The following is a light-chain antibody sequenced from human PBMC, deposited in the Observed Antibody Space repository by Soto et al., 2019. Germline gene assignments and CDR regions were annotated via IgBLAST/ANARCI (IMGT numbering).Light chain of an antibody. Sequence: QSVLTQPPSVSGSPGQSVTISCTGTSSDVGSDNRVSWYQQPPGTAPKLMIYEVSNRPSGVLDRFSGSKSGNTASLTISGLQAEDEADYYCSSYTISSTYVFGTGTKVTVL. V-gene: IGLV2-18*02. CDR1: SSDVGSDNR. J-gene: IGLJ1*01. CDR2: EVS. CDR3: SSYTISSTYV.